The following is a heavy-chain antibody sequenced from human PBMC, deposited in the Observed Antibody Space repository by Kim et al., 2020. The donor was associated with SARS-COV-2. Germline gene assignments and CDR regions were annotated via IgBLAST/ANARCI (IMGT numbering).Heavy chain of an antibody. J-gene: IGHJ4*02. CDR1: GFTFDDYA. V-gene: IGHV3-43*02. Sequence: GGSLRLSCAASGFTFDDYAMHWVRQAPGKGLEWVSLIGGNGVKTHYADSVKGRFTISRDNSKNFLYLQMNSLKIEDSALYFCVSSGRSRGWYFLDNWGQG. CDR2: IGGNGVKT. CDR3: VSSGRSRGWYFLDN. D-gene: IGHD6-19*01.